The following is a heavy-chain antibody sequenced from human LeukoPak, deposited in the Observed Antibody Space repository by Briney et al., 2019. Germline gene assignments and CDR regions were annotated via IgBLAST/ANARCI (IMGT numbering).Heavy chain of an antibody. V-gene: IGHV3-53*01. CDR2: IYSGGST. CDR3: VTPGPTVTGGFEY. J-gene: IGHJ4*02. CDR1: GFTVSSNY. Sequence: GGSLRLSCAASGFTVSSNYMSWVRQAPGKGLEYVSVIYSGGSTYYIDSVKGRFTISRDNSKNTLYLQMNSLRVEDTAVYYCVTPGPTVTGGFEYWGQGTLVTVSS. D-gene: IGHD4-17*01.